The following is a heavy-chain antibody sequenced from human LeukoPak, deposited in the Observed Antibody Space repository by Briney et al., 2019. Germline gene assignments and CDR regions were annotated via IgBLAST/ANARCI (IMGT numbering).Heavy chain of an antibody. D-gene: IGHD2-21*01. V-gene: IGHV3-23*01. CDR1: GFTFSSYA. Sequence: GGSLRLSCAASGFTFSSYAMSWVRQAPGKGLEWVSTISGSAGSTYYADSVKGRFTISRDNSKNTLYLQMNSLRAEDTAVYYCAKARVAYCGGDCLYYFDYWGQGTLVTVSS. CDR3: AKARVAYCGGDCLYYFDY. CDR2: ISGSAGST. J-gene: IGHJ4*02.